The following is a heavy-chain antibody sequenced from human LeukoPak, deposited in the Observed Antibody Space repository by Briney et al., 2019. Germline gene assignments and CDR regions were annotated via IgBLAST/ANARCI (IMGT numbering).Heavy chain of an antibody. D-gene: IGHD6-13*01. Sequence: GGSLRLSCGVSGFTFGRSWMSWDRQTPAKGLEFVANIKEDGSVRNYVDSVQGRFTISRDNAKNSLYLHMNSLRAEDTAVYYCARDPGYSSFDYWGQGTLVTVSS. CDR2: IKEDGSVR. V-gene: IGHV3-7*01. CDR3: ARDPGYSSFDY. CDR1: GFTFGRSW. J-gene: IGHJ4*02.